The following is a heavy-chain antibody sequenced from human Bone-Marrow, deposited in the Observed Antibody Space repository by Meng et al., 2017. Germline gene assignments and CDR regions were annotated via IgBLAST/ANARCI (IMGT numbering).Heavy chain of an antibody. D-gene: IGHD6-13*01. CDR1: GYNFPDYW. Sequence: QVQLVQSGSELKKPGASLKVSCKASGYNFPDYWLHWVRRAPGQGLEWMGRINPKSGDTHYAQRFQGRVTMTGDTSISTAYMELSGLRSDDTAMYYCARDEDISAAGKLFGDYWGQGTLVTVSS. V-gene: IGHV1-2*06. CDR3: ARDEDISAAGKLFGDY. J-gene: IGHJ4*02. CDR2: INPKSGDT.